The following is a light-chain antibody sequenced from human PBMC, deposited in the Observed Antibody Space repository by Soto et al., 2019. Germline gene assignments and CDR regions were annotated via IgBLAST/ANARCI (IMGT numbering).Light chain of an antibody. CDR2: GAS. V-gene: IGKV1-9*01. J-gene: IGKJ4*01. CDR3: QQLNTYPLT. CDR1: QGISSN. Sequence: DIPLTQSPSFLSASVGDRVTITCRASQGISSNLVWFQQKPGKAPNLLIYGASTLQSGVPSRFSGSGSGTEFTLTISSLQPEDFATYYCQQLNTYPLTFGGGTKVEIK.